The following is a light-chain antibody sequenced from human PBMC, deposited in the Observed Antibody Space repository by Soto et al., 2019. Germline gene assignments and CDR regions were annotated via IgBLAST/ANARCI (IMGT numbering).Light chain of an antibody. Sequence: QSVLTQPPSVSGAPGQRVTISCTGSKSDIGAGYDVHWYQQFPGAAPKLLIYGNTNRPSGVPDRFSGSRSGTSASLAITGLRAEDEGDYFCQSFDSSLSCYVFGTGTKVTVL. J-gene: IGLJ1*01. CDR1: KSDIGAGYD. V-gene: IGLV1-40*01. CDR3: QSFDSSLSCYV. CDR2: GNT.